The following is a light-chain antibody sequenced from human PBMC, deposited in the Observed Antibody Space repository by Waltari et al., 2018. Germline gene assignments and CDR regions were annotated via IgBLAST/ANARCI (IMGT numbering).Light chain of an antibody. V-gene: IGKV1-16*01. Sequence: DIQMTQSPSSLSALVGDRVPIARRASQGIRNSVDWFQQNPGKAPKALMYGASTLHSGVPSRFSGSGFGTDFTLTISGLQPEDLATYYCLQYDSYPRAFGQGTKVEIK. CDR1: QGIRNS. J-gene: IGKJ1*01. CDR2: GAS. CDR3: LQYDSYPRA.